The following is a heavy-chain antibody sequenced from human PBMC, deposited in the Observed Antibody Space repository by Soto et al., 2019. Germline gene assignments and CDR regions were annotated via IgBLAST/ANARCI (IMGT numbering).Heavy chain of an antibody. D-gene: IGHD3-10*01. CDR3: ARERRFGDDYYCGMDV. Sequence: PSETLSLTCTVSGGSISSSSYYWGWIRQPPGKGLEWIGSIYYSGSTYYNPSLKSRVTISVDTSKNQFSLKLSSVTAADTAVYYCARERRFGDDYYCGMDVWGKGTTVTVSS. CDR2: IYYSGST. J-gene: IGHJ6*04. V-gene: IGHV4-39*02. CDR1: GGSISSSSYY.